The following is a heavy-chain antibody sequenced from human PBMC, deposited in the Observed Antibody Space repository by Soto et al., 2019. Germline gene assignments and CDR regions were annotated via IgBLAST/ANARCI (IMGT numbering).Heavy chain of an antibody. Sequence: GGSLRLSCAASGFTFSSYAMHWVRQAPGKGLEYVSAISSNGGSTYYANSVKGRFTISRDNSKNTLYLQMGSLRAEDMAVYYCARDPIVATISSWYYYMDVWGKGTTVTVSS. V-gene: IGHV3-64*01. CDR3: ARDPIVATISSWYYYMDV. CDR1: GFTFSSYA. CDR2: ISSNGGST. J-gene: IGHJ6*03. D-gene: IGHD5-12*01.